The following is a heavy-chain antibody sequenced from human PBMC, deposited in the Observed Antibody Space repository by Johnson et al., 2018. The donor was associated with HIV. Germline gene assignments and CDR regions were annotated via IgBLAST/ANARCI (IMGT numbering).Heavy chain of an antibody. D-gene: IGHD2-21*01. Sequence: VQLVESGGSEVRPGGSLRLSCAASGFTFSNYAMHWVRQAPGKGLAYVSAISSNGGSTYYANSVQGRFTISRDNSKTTLYLHMNSMKTEYTAVYYCARTHIVGPEDAFGIWGQGTMVTVSS. CDR3: ARTHIVGPEDAFGI. CDR1: GFTFSNYA. V-gene: IGHV3-64*01. CDR2: ISSNGGST. J-gene: IGHJ3*02.